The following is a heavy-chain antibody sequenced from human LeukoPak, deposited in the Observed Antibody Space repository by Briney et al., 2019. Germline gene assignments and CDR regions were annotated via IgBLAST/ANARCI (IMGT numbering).Heavy chain of an antibody. CDR1: GASIRSYY. CDR2: IYYSGST. V-gene: IGHV4-59*08. J-gene: IGHJ4*02. CDR3: ARFGTITYFDY. D-gene: IGHD3-16*01. Sequence: PSETLSLTCTVSGASIRSYYWSWIRQPPGKGLEWIGYIYYSGSTNYNPSLKSRLTISVDTSKNQFSLKLSSVTAADTAVYYCARFGTITYFDYWGQGTLVTVSS.